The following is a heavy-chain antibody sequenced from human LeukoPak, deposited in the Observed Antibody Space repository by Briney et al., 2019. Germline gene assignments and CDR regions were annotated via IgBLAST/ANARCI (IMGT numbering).Heavy chain of an antibody. D-gene: IGHD4-17*01. V-gene: IGHV4-39*01. J-gene: IGHJ6*03. Sequence: SETLSLTCTVPGGSISSSSYYWGWIRQPPGKGLEWIGSIYYSGSTYYNPSLKSRVTISVDTSKNQFSLKLSSVTAADTAVYYCARHDYGDYVVSNYMDVWGKGTTVTVSS. CDR3: ARHDYGDYVVSNYMDV. CDR2: IYYSGST. CDR1: GGSISSSSYY.